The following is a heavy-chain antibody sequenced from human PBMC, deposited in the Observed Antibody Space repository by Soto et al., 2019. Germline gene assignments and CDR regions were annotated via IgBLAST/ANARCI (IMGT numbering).Heavy chain of an antibody. CDR1: GFTFSRYS. CDR3: ARANGDYYYMDV. V-gene: IGHV3-21*01. D-gene: IGHD4-17*01. Sequence: EVQLVESGGGLVKPGGSLRLSCAASGFTFSRYSINWVRQAPGKGLEWVSSISSRSSYIYYANSVKGRFTISRDNAKNSLYLQMNSLRAEDTAVYYCARANGDYYYMDVWGNGTTVTVSS. J-gene: IGHJ6*03. CDR2: ISSRSSYI.